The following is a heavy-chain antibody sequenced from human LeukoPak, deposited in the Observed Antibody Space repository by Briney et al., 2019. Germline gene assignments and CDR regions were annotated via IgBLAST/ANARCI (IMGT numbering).Heavy chain of an antibody. Sequence: TPSETLSLTCTVYGGAVNSDNQYWSWIRQPPGKGLEWIGYIHHSGSTYYNPSLKSRLTISLDTSRNQFSLKMNSVTAADTAVYYCAKDNYGYGAMDCWGQGTLVTVSS. J-gene: IGHJ4*02. CDR3: AKDNYGYGAMDC. CDR2: IHHSGST. CDR1: GGAVNSDNQY. D-gene: IGHD3-10*01. V-gene: IGHV4-30-4*01.